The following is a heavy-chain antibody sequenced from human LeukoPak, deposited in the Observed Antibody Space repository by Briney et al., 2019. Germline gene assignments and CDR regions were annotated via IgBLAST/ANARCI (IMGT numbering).Heavy chain of an antibody. J-gene: IGHJ4*02. Sequence: SETLSLTCTVSGGSISRYYWSWIRQPPGKGLEWIGYIYYSGSTSTNYNPSLKSRVTISVDTSKNQFSLKLSSVTAADTAVYXXXXXLXNYSNDRLDYWGQGTLVTVSS. V-gene: IGHV4-59*08. D-gene: IGHD6-13*01. CDR2: IYYSGSTST. CDR1: GGSISRYY. CDR3: XXXLXNYSNDRLDY.